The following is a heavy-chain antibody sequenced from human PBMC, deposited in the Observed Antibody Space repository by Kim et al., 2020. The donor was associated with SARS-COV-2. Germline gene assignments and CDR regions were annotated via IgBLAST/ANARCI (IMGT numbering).Heavy chain of an antibody. Sequence: GSSIGYSESVNGRFSLSRDNAKKSLSLQMNSLTPEDTAVYSCVREPANWGQGTLVTVSS. CDR2: GSSI. CDR3: VREPAN. V-gene: IGHV3-11*01. J-gene: IGHJ4*02.